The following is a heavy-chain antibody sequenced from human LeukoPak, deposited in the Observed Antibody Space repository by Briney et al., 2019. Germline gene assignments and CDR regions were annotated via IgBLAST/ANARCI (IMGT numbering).Heavy chain of an antibody. D-gene: IGHD4-17*01. CDR2: ISYDGSNE. CDR3: AKGPYGDYDY. V-gene: IGHV3-30*18. J-gene: IGHJ4*02. Sequence: PGRSLRLSCAASGFTFSSYGMHWVRQAPGKGLEWVAVISYDGSNEYYADSVKGRFTISRDNSKNTLYLQMNSLRAEDTAVYYCAKGPYGDYDYWGQGTLVTVSS. CDR1: GFTFSSYG.